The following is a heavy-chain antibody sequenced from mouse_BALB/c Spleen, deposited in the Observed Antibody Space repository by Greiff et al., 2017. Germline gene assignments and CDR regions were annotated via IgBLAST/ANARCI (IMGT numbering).Heavy chain of an antibody. J-gene: IGHJ4*01. Sequence: VQLQQSGPGLVQPSQSLSITCTVSGFSLTSYGVHWVRQPPGKGLEWLGVIWAGGNTNYNSALMSRLSISKDNSKSQVFLKMNSLQTDDTAMYYCARDRGREGAMDYWGQGTSVTVSS. CDR2: IWAGGNT. CDR3: ARDRGREGAMDY. D-gene: IGHD3-1*01. V-gene: IGHV2-9*02. CDR1: GFSLTSYG.